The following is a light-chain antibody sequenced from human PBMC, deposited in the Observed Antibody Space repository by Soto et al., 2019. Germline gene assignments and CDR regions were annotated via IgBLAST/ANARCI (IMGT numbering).Light chain of an antibody. J-gene: IGKJ1*01. CDR2: GAT. CDR3: QQYNNWPRT. CDR1: QSVSIL. Sequence: EIVMTQSPATLSVSPGERATLSCRASQSVSILLAWYQQKPGQAPRLLIHGATTRFRGSGSGTEFTLTISSLQSEDFAVYYCQQYNNWPRTFGQGTKVDIK. V-gene: IGKV3-15*01.